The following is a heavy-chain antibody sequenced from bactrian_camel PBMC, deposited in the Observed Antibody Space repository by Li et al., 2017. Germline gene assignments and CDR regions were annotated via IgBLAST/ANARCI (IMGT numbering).Heavy chain of an antibody. Sequence: HVQLVESGGGLVQPGGSVRLSCVASGFTFSMYWMYWVRQAPGKGPEWVSSVDRDGRTSDYSDSVKGRFTISRDNAKATVTLEMNSLKPEDTAMYYCAAFCSGGYWSFKYWGQGTQVTVS. V-gene: IGHV3S6*01. CDR2: VDRDGRTS. J-gene: IGHJ4*01. CDR3: AAFCSGGYWSFKY. CDR1: GFTFSMYW. D-gene: IGHD2*01.